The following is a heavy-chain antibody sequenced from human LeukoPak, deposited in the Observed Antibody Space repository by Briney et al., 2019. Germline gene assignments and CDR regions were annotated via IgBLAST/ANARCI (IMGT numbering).Heavy chain of an antibody. V-gene: IGHV3-53*01. CDR3: ARGSARWFDP. CDR2: IYSGGST. CDR1: GFTVSSNY. J-gene: IGHJ5*02. Sequence: RGSLRLSCAASGFTVSSNYMSWVRQAPGKGLEWVSVIYSGGSTYYADSVKGRFTISRDNAKRSLYLQMNSLRAEDTAVYYCARGSARWFDPWGQGTLVTVSS.